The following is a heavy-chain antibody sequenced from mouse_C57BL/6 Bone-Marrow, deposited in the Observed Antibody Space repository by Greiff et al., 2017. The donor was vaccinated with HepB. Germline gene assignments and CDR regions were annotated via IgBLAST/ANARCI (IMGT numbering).Heavy chain of an antibody. Sequence: QVQLQQSDAELVKPGASVKISCKVSGYTFTDHTIHWMKQRPEQGLEWIGNIYPRDGSTKYNEKFKGKATLTADKSSSTAYMQLNILTSEDSAVYFCARRDGSHWYFDGWGAGTTVTVSS. J-gene: IGHJ1*01. CDR1: GYTFTDHT. CDR3: ARRDGSHWYFDG. CDR2: IYPRDGST. V-gene: IGHV1-78*01. D-gene: IGHD2-3*01.